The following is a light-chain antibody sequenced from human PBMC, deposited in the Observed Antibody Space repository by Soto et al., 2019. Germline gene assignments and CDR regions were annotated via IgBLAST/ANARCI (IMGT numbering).Light chain of an antibody. CDR2: GAS. V-gene: IGKV3-15*01. Sequence: EIVMTQSPATLSVSPGERATLSCRASQSISSSLAWYQQKPGQAPRLLIYGASTRATGIPARFSGSGSGTEFTLTISSLQSEDFAVYYCQQYNNGPTYTFGQGTELEIK. J-gene: IGKJ2*01. CDR3: QQYNNGPTYT. CDR1: QSISSS.